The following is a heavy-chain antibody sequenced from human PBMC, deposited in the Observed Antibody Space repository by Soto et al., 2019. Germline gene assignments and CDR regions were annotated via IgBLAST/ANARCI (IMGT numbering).Heavy chain of an antibody. CDR3: ARMYSSGSGWFHP. Sequence: SETLDLTCFVSGYSITAGGYYWSWIRHHPGKGLEWIGSFYSSGSIIYNPSLRSRVSISGDTSSDQFSMSLTSVTAADTARYYCARMYSSGSGWFHPWGQGTLVTV. V-gene: IGHV4-31*03. J-gene: IGHJ5*02. CDR1: GYSITAGGYY. D-gene: IGHD6-19*01. CDR2: FYSSGSI.